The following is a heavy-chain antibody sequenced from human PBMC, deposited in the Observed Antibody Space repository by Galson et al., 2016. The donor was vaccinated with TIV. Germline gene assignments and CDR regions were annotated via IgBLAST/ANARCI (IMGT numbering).Heavy chain of an antibody. CDR1: GGTFIRYA. Sequence: SVKVSCKASGGTFIRYAITWVRQAPGQGLEWMGRIIPIIGIINYAQNFQGRVTITADQFTSTVYMELSSLRSEDTAVYYCARGSSPLNYYYYYMDVWGKGTTVTVSS. V-gene: IGHV1-69*04. CDR3: ARGSSPLNYYYYYMDV. CDR2: IIPIIGII. D-gene: IGHD3-10*01. J-gene: IGHJ6*03.